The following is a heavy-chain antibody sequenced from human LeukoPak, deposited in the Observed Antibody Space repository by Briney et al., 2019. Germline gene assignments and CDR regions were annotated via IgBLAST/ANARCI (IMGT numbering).Heavy chain of an antibody. CDR3: AKDKSVRYSGSFTYGDYFDY. D-gene: IGHD1-26*01. V-gene: IGHV3-23*01. Sequence: GGSLRLSCAASGSTFSSYAMSWVRQAPGKGLEWVSTISGSGGSTYYADSVKGRFTISRDNSKNTLYLQMNRLSAEATAVYYCAKDKSVRYSGSFTYGDYFDYWGQGTLVTVSS. CDR1: GSTFSSYA. CDR2: ISGSGGST. J-gene: IGHJ4*02.